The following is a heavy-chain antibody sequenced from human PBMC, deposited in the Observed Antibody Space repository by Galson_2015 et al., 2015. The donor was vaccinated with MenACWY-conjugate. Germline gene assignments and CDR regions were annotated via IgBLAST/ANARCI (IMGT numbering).Heavy chain of an antibody. V-gene: IGHV3-23*01. D-gene: IGHD2-15*01. CDR2: LSDSGGHT. J-gene: IGHJ4*02. Sequence: SLRLSCAASGFTFSSFAMSWVRQAPGKGLEWVSALSDSGGHTHYADSAKGRVTISRDKSMRKLYLQMNSLRAEDTAVYYCAKVAGYCSDDTCYSDYWGQGTLVTVSS. CDR3: AKVAGYCSDDTCYSDY. CDR1: GFTFSSFA.